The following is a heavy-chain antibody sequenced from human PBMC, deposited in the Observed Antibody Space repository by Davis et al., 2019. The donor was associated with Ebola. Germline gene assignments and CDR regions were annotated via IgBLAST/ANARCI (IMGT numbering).Heavy chain of an antibody. CDR2: INYSGST. V-gene: IGHV4-39*01. J-gene: IGHJ4*02. Sequence: PSEALSLTCTVSGGSISSSSYYWGWIRQPPGKGLEWIGSINYSGSTYYNPSLKSRVTISVDTSKNQFSLKLSSVTAADTAVYYCARIVGYCSSTSCWGFDHWGQGTLVTVSS. CDR3: ARIVGYCSSTSCWGFDH. D-gene: IGHD2-2*01. CDR1: GGSISSSSYY.